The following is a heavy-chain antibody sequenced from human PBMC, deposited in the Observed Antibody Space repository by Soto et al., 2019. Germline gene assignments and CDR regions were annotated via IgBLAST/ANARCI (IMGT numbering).Heavy chain of an antibody. CDR2: TSFDGNKN. Sequence: QVQLVESGGGVGQPGRSLRLSCVASGFTFSNFGMHCVRQAPGKGLEWVALTSFDGNKNYYADSVKGRFTLSRDNSKNTLYLQMNSLRAEDTALYFCAKDQKDYSGSGTYYVPYGMDVWGQGTTVTVSS. V-gene: IGHV3-30*18. D-gene: IGHD3-10*01. CDR1: GFTFSNFG. CDR3: AKDQKDYSGSGTYYVPYGMDV. J-gene: IGHJ6*02.